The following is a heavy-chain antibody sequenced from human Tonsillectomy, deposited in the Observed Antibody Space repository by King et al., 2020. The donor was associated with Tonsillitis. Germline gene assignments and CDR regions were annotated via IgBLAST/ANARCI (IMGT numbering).Heavy chain of an antibody. CDR3: AKDMSGYDSYFDY. Sequence: VQLVESGGGLVQPGRSLRLSCAASGFTFDDYAIHWVRQAPGKGLEWGSGISWNSVSIGNAATLKGRLPISRDKAKNSLYLQMNSLRAEDTAFYYCAKDMSGYDSYFDYWGQGTLVTVSS. CDR1: GFTFDDYA. CDR2: ISWNSVSI. J-gene: IGHJ4*02. D-gene: IGHD5-12*01. V-gene: IGHV3-9*01.